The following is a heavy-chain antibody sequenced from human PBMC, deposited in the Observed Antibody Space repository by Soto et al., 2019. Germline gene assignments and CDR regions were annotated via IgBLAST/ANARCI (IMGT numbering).Heavy chain of an antibody. CDR2: ISAYNGNT. CDR3: ARVLWFGELSHYYYAMDV. CDR1: GYTFTSYG. Sequence: QVQLVQSGAEVKKPGASVKVSCKASGYTFTSYGISWVRQAPGQGLEWMGWISAYNGNTNYAQKLQGRVTMTTDTSTSTAYLDLMSLRSDDTAVYYCARVLWFGELSHYYYAMDVWGQGTTVTVSS. J-gene: IGHJ6*02. D-gene: IGHD3-10*01. V-gene: IGHV1-18*01.